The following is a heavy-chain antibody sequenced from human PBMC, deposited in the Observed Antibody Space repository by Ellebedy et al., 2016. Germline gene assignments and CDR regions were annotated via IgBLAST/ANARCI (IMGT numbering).Heavy chain of an antibody. CDR3: ARAGVLRYFDWLLDGYYHYYGMDV. D-gene: IGHD3-9*01. CDR2: IWYRGTDR. J-gene: IGHJ6*02. Sequence: GGSLRLSCAASGFTFSDYVMHWVRQAPGKGLEWVASIWYRGTDRFYVDSVKGRFTISRDNSKNTLFLQMNSLRAEDTAVYYCARAGVLRYFDWLLDGYYHYYGMDVWGQGTTVTVSS. V-gene: IGHV3-33*08. CDR1: GFTFSDYV.